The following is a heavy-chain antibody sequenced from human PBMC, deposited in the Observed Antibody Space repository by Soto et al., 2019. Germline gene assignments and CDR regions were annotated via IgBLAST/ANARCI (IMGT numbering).Heavy chain of an antibody. V-gene: IGHV4-31*02. CDR1: GFTFSSYS. CDR2: IYYSGST. CDR3: ARGRVVVVVAATRYWFDP. Sequence: LRLSCAASGFTFSSYSMNWIRQHPGKGLEWIGYIYYSGSTYYNPSLKSRVTISVDTSKNQFSLKLSSVAAADTAVYYCARGRVVVVVAATRYWFDPWGQGTLVTVSS. D-gene: IGHD2-15*01. J-gene: IGHJ5*02.